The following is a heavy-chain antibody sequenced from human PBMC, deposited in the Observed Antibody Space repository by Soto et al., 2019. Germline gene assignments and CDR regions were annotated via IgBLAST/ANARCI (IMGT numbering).Heavy chain of an antibody. Sequence: PSETLSLTCTVSGDSIYTGGFYWSWIRQLPGKGLEWLGYIYYTGSTQYTPSLKSRLSISTDTSDNQFSPRLNSVTAADTAVYYGATSLVTSRARVDYWGQGTPVTVSS. D-gene: IGHD1-26*01. J-gene: IGHJ4*02. CDR1: GDSIYTGGFY. CDR2: IYYTGST. CDR3: ATSLVTSRARVDY. V-gene: IGHV4-31*02.